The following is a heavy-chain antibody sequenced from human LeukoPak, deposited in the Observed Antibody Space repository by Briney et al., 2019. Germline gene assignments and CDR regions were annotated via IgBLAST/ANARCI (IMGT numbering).Heavy chain of an antibody. CDR2: ISSSSSYI. J-gene: IGHJ4*01. D-gene: IGHD6-13*01. V-gene: IGHV3-21*01. Sequence: GGSLRLSCTASGFTFNSYSMEWVRQAPGKGLEWVSSISSSSSYISYADSVKGRFTISRDNTIDSLYLQMSSLRAEDTAVYYCARDGTAAGLYFDLWGHGTLVTVSS. CDR1: GFTFNSYS. CDR3: ARDGTAAGLYFDL.